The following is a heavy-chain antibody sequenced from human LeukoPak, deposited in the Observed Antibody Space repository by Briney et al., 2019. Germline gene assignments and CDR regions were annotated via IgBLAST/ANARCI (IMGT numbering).Heavy chain of an antibody. Sequence: ASVKVSCKPSGYTFTTYDINWVRQAAGQGLEWIGWMNPNSGNTGYAQKFQGRVTMTRSTSISTAYMDLSSLRSDDTAVYYCARVNGPVDYWGQGTLVTVSS. J-gene: IGHJ4*02. CDR2: MNPNSGNT. D-gene: IGHD1-1*01. V-gene: IGHV1-8*01. CDR1: GYTFTTYD. CDR3: ARVNGPVDY.